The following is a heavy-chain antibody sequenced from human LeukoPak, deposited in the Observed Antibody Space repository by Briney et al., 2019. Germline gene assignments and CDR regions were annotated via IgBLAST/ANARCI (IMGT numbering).Heavy chain of an antibody. CDR3: ARDRYSSGWYGDFDC. V-gene: IGHV3-7*01. CDR2: IKQDGSEK. D-gene: IGHD6-19*01. J-gene: IGHJ4*02. Sequence: GGSLRLSCAASGFTFSSYYMSWVRQAPGKGLEWVANIKQDGSEKYYVDSVKGRFTISRDNAKNSLYLQMNSLRAEDTAVYYCARDRYSSGWYGDFDCWGQGTLVTVSS. CDR1: GFTFSSYY.